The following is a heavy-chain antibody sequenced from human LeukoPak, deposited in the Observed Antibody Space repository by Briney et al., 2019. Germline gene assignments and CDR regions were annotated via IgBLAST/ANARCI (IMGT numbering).Heavy chain of an antibody. V-gene: IGHV1-2*02. Sequence: ASVKVSCKASGYTFYDYYIHWVRRAPGQGLEWMGWIDPNSGVRNYAQKFQGRVTMTRDTSTSTAYMDLSSLTFDDTAVYYCARGGCSGGSCYPSWFDPWGQGTLVTVSS. D-gene: IGHD2-15*01. J-gene: IGHJ5*02. CDR3: ARGGCSGGSCYPSWFDP. CDR2: IDPNSGVR. CDR1: GYTFYDYY.